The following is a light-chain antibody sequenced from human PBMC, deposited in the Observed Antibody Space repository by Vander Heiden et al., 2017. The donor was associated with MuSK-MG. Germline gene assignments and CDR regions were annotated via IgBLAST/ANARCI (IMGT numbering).Light chain of an antibody. Sequence: EIVMTQSPATLSVSPGERATLSCRASQSVSSNLAWYQQKPGQAPSLLMYGASTRATGVPARFSGSGSGTEFTLTISSLQSEDFGVYYCQQYNNGITFGQGTRLEIK. J-gene: IGKJ5*01. CDR1: QSVSSN. CDR2: GAS. V-gene: IGKV3-15*01. CDR3: QQYNNGIT.